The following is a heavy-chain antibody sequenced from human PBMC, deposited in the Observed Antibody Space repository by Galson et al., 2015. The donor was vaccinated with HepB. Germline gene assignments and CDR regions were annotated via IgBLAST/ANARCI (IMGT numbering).Heavy chain of an antibody. D-gene: IGHD1-26*01. Sequence: SVKVSCKASGYTFTSYAMHWVRQAPGQRLEWMGWINAGNGNTKYSQKFQGRVTITRDTSASTAYMELSSLRSEDTAVYYCARLPYSGSYWGWGTFDYWGQGTLVTVSS. CDR3: ARLPYSGSYWGWGTFDY. J-gene: IGHJ4*02. CDR1: GYTFTSYA. V-gene: IGHV1-3*01. CDR2: INAGNGNT.